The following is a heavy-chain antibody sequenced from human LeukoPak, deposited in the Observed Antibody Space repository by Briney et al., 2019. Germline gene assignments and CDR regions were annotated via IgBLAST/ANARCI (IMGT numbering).Heavy chain of an antibody. J-gene: IGHJ3*02. CDR2: IFYSGAT. V-gene: IGHV4-39*01. CDR3: ARLDKRVHNTFDI. CDR1: SDSISGSTSY. Sequence: PSETLSLTCTVSSDSISGSTSYWGWIRQPPGKGLEYIGSIFYSGATYYNPSLKSRVTLSVDMSKNQFSLKSSSVTAADTAVYYCARLDKRVHNTFDIWGQGTMVTVSS. D-gene: IGHD3-9*01.